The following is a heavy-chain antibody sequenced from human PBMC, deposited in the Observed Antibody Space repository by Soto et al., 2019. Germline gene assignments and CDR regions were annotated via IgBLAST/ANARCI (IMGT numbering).Heavy chain of an antibody. CDR2: ISAKNGNT. D-gene: IGHD3-16*01. CDR1: GYTFTMYG. J-gene: IGHJ3*02. CDR3: ARDSSEWGNDFNDAFDK. Sequence: QIQLVQAGGEVKKPGASVKVSCKASGYTFTMYGISWVRQAPGQGLEWMGWISAKNGNTNSAQKVQGRVTMTTDTSTSTAYMELRSLRSDDTAVYYCARDSSEWGNDFNDAFDKWGQGTMVTVSS. V-gene: IGHV1-18*01.